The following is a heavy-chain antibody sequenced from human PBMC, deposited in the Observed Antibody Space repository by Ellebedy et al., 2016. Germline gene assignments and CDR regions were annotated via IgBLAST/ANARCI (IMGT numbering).Heavy chain of an antibody. CDR1: GFTFSSYW. D-gene: IGHD1-26*01. CDR2: IWYDGSNK. J-gene: IGHJ4*02. V-gene: IGHV3-33*08. Sequence: GESLKISCAASGFTFSSYWMSWVRQAPGKGLEWVAVIWYDGSNKYYEDSVKGRFTISRDNSKNTLYLQMSSLRADDTAVYYCARGFPMVGATYGDYWGQGTLVTVSS. CDR3: ARGFPMVGATYGDY.